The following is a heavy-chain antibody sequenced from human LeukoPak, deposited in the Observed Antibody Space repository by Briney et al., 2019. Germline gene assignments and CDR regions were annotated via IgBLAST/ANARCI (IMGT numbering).Heavy chain of an antibody. CDR1: GFSVSSNY. D-gene: IGHD2-15*01. V-gene: IGHV3-11*01. J-gene: IGHJ6*02. CDR2: ISSSGSTI. CDR3: ARDRLGRVMYRGIVVVVAETDYYYGMDV. Sequence: PGGPLRLSCAASGFSVSSNYMSWIRQAPGKGLEWVSYISSSGSTIYYADSVKGRFTISRDNAKNSLYLQMNSLRAEDTAVYYCARDRLGRVMYRGIVVVVAETDYYYGMDVWGQGTTVTVSS.